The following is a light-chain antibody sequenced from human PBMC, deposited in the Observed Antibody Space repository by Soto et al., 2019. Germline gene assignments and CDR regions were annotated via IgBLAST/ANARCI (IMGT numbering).Light chain of an antibody. V-gene: IGKV1-5*01. J-gene: IGKJ1*01. CDR1: QSIGSS. CDR2: DAS. Sequence: DIQMTQSPSTLSASVGDRVTITCRASQSIGSSLAWYQQKPGKAPNLLISDASSLERGVPSRFSGSGSGTEFTLTIRSLQPDDFATYYCQQYNGYSRTF. CDR3: QQYNGYSRT.